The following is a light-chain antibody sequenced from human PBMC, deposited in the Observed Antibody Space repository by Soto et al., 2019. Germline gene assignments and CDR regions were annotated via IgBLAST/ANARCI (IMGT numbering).Light chain of an antibody. CDR3: QEYYSTLWT. CDR2: WAS. CDR1: QSVLYNSNNKNY. Sequence: IVMTQSPDSLAVSLGERATINCKSSQSVLYNSNNKNYLAWYQQKPGQPPKLLIYWASTRESGVPDRFSGSGSGTDFTLTISSLQAEDVAVYYCQEYYSTLWTFGQGTKVDIK. J-gene: IGKJ1*01. V-gene: IGKV4-1*01.